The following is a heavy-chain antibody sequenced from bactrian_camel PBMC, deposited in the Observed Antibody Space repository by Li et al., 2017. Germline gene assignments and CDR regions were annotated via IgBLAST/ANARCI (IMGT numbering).Heavy chain of an antibody. CDR2: MTVGGRMT. V-gene: IGHV3S53*01. CDR1: GDTIGMNC. Sequence: HVQLVESGGGSVQPGGSLRLSCAATGDTIGMNCMGWFRQAAGKEREGVAVMTVGGRMTYYADSVGRFTISRDNAKNAVHLQMNSLKPEDTAVYYCVANNWCSRLPGDYNDWGQGTQVTVS. D-gene: IGHD4*01. CDR3: VANNWCSRLPGDYND. J-gene: IGHJ4*01.